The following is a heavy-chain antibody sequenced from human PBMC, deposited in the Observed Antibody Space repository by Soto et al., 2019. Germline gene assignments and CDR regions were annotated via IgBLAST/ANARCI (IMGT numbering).Heavy chain of an antibody. D-gene: IGHD6-6*01. CDR3: AKHLQLIRKYYYSGMDV. CDR2: ISYDASNK. Sequence: EGCLRLSCAASGFTLSSYGMHWVRQAPAKGLEWVAVISYDASNKYYADSVKVRFTISRDNSKNTLYLQMNSLRAEDTAADYCAKHLQLIRKYYYSGMDVSGQGTRDTDS. J-gene: IGHJ6*02. CDR1: GFTLSSYG. V-gene: IGHV3-30*18.